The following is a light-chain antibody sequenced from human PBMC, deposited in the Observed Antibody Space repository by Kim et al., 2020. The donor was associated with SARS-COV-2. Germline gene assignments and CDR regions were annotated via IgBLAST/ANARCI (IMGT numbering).Light chain of an antibody. V-gene: IGKV3-20*01. CDR3: HHYGSPPHI. CDR2: SAS. J-gene: IGKJ2*01. CDR1: QIVDSTY. Sequence: LSPRESATLFCMAGQIVDSTYLAWYPQKPGQAPSLLFDSASGRATGIPDRFTASGSATDFTLTISSLEPEDFAVYYCHHYGSPPHIFGQGTKLEI.